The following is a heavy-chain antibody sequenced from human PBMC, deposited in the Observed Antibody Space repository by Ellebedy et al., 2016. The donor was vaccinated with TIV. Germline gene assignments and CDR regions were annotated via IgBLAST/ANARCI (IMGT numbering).Heavy chain of an antibody. CDR3: ARVGNYYGGNPSYYFDY. J-gene: IGHJ4*02. V-gene: IGHV1-69*10. CDR2: IIPILGKA. D-gene: IGHD4-23*01. CDR1: GYTFASHG. Sequence: AASVKVSCKASGYTFASHGFTWVRQAPGRGLEWMGGIIPILGKANYAQKFQGRVTITADESTSTAYMELSSLRSEDTAVYYCARVGNYYGGNPSYYFDYWGQGTLVTVSS.